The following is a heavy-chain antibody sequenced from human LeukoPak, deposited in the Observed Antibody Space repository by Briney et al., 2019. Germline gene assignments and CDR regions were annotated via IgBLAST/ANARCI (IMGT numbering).Heavy chain of an antibody. CDR2: IYYNGNT. V-gene: IGHV4-39*07. CDR1: VGSIGRSSYY. Sequence: SETLSLTCTVSVGSIGRSSYYWGWIRQPPGKGLEWIGNIYYNGNTDYNPSLKSRVTTSVDTSKNQFSLKLSSVTAADTAVYYCARGITMVREFYYYYYMDVWGKGTTVTVSS. J-gene: IGHJ6*03. CDR3: ARGITMVREFYYYYYMDV. D-gene: IGHD3-10*01.